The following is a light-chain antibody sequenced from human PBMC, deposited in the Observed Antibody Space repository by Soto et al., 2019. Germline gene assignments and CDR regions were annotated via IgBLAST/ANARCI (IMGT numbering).Light chain of an antibody. CDR1: RGSTASDE. V-gene: IGLV6-57*04. J-gene: IGLJ1*01. CDR3: LSYPSSDGG. Sequence: NFMLSQLHSVSESPGKTLTISRTRSRGSTASDEVQSYPQRPGRAPTTVIDEDDDMPTGDLDRFSGSIHISSNSATLTISGLKTEDEADYCLLSYPSSDGGFGTGTQGPVL. CDR2: EDD.